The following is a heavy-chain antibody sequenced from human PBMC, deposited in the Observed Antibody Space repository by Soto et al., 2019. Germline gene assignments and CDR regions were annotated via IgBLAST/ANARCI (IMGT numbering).Heavy chain of an antibody. J-gene: IGHJ4*02. D-gene: IGHD2-2*01. Sequence: RASVKVSCKASGYTFTSYGISWVRQAPGQGLEWMGWISAYNGNTNYAQKLQGRVTMTTDTSTSTAYMELRSLRSDDTAVYYCASSCSSTSCHDYGDRNGFDYWGQGTLVTVSS. CDR2: ISAYNGNT. CDR3: ASSCSSTSCHDYGDRNGFDY. CDR1: GYTFTSYG. V-gene: IGHV1-18*01.